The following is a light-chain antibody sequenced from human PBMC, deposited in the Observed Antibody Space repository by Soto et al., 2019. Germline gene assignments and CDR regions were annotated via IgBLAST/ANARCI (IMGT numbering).Light chain of an antibody. V-gene: IGKV3-11*01. CDR3: QPRSSWTPYT. CDR1: QSVSSY. Sequence: EIVLTQSPATPSLSPGERATLSCRASQSVSSYLAWYPQKPGQAPTLRIYEAPNRATGIPDRFSGSGSATDYTLTTSSLVHEHFEVNYCQPRSSWTPYTFGQGTKLDIK. CDR2: EAP. J-gene: IGKJ2*01.